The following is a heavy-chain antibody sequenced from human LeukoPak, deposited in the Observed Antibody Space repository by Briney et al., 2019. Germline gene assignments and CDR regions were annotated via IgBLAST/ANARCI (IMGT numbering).Heavy chain of an antibody. D-gene: IGHD1-26*01. Sequence: GGSLRLSCAASGFTFSDYYMSWIRQAPGKGLEWVSYISSSRSDTKYADSVKGRFTISRDNAKNSLYLQMNSLRAEDTAVYYCARDRLWEVGATPYFAYWGQGTLVTVSS. CDR1: GFTFSDYY. V-gene: IGHV3-11*05. J-gene: IGHJ4*02. CDR3: ARDRLWEVGATPYFAY. CDR2: ISSSRSDT.